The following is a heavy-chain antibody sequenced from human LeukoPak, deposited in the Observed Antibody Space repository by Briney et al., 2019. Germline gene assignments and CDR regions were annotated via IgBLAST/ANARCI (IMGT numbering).Heavy chain of an antibody. CDR3: ARGVTVRGIRYYFDY. J-gene: IGHJ4*02. CDR2: INVYNGNT. CDR1: GYIFTSYG. D-gene: IGHD3-10*01. V-gene: IGHV1-18*01. Sequence: ASVKVSCKASGYIFTSYGINWVRQAPGQGLEWMGWINVYNGNTKYIQKFQGRVTMTTDTSTSTAYMELRSLTSDDTAVYYCARGVTVRGIRYYFDYWGQGTLVTVSS.